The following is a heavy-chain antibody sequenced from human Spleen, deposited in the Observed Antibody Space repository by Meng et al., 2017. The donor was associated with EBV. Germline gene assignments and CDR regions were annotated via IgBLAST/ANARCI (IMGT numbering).Heavy chain of an antibody. D-gene: IGHD6-25*01. CDR2: TNEDGGIT. Sequence: VQLVGAGGAPVRPGGSLRLSCVTSGFSFSRYWMHWVRQAPGKGLEWVSRTNEDGGITTYADSVKGRFTISRDNTKNTLYLQMNSLRAEDTGVYFCSKDLVGSDDDWGQGTLVTVSS. CDR3: SKDLVGSDDD. CDR1: GFSFSRYW. J-gene: IGHJ4*02. V-gene: IGHV3-74*01.